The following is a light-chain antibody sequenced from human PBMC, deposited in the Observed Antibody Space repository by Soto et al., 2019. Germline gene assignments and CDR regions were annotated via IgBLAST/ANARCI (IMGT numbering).Light chain of an antibody. CDR3: QQRGSWPPLT. J-gene: IGKJ4*01. V-gene: IGKV3-11*01. Sequence: EIVLTQSPATLSLSPGERATLSCRASQSVSSYLAWYQQRPGQAPRRLIYAASNRATGIPARFSGSGSGTDFTLTISSLEPEDSAVYYCQQRGSWPPLTFGGGTKVEIK. CDR2: AAS. CDR1: QSVSSY.